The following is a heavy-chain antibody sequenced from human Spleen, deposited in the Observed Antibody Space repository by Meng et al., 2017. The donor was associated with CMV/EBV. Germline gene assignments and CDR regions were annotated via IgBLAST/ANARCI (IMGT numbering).Heavy chain of an antibody. V-gene: IGHV1-69*08. CDR1: GGTFSIYS. CDR2: VIPMTGTA. J-gene: IGHJ4*02. D-gene: IGHD3-10*01. Sequence: CKAPGGTFSIYSVNWVRQAPGQGLEWMGRVIPMTGTADFAQKFQGRVTITADKSTGTAYMELSSLRSDDTAIYYCARDDYDGALHYWGQGTLVTVSS. CDR3: ARDDYDGALHY.